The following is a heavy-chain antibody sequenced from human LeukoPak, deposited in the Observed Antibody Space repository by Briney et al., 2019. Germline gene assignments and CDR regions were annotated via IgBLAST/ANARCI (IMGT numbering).Heavy chain of an antibody. J-gene: IGHJ4*02. Sequence: PSETLSLTCTLSGGSISSGDYYWSWIRQPPGKGLEWIGYIYHSGSTYYNPSLKSRFTISVDTSKNQFSLKLSSVTAADTAVYYCARYALYDFWSGSDYWGQGTLVTVSS. V-gene: IGHV4-30-4*08. CDR3: ARYALYDFWSGSDY. CDR2: IYHSGST. CDR1: GGSISSGDYY. D-gene: IGHD3-3*01.